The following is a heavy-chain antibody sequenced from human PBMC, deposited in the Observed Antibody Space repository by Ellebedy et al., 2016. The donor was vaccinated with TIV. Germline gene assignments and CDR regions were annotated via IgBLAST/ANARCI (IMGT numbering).Heavy chain of an antibody. CDR2: IGSDGDIT. V-gene: IGHV3-74*01. Sequence: PGGSLRLSCAASGFTFSDYWVRRVRQAPGKGLVWVSRIGSDGDITIYADSVKGRFTISRDNAKSTLYLQMNSLRGEDTAVYYCATDRAAASTDWGQGTLVTVSS. J-gene: IGHJ4*02. D-gene: IGHD6-13*01. CDR3: ATDRAAASTD. CDR1: GFTFSDYW.